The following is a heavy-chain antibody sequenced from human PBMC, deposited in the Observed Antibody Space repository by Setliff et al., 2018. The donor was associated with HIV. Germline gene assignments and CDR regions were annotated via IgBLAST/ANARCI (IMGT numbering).Heavy chain of an antibody. D-gene: IGHD3-16*02. V-gene: IGHV3-11*04. J-gene: IGHJ3*01. CDR3: ATFLRSGELSLFPDGFNL. CDR1: GFTFSDYY. CDR2: ISSSGTTT. Sequence: GGSLRLSCAGSGSGGSGFTFSDYYMSWVRQAPGKGLEWLSYISSSGTTTYYADSVKGRFTISRDNAKNSVLLQMNSLRVEDTAVYYCATFLRSGELSLFPDGFNLWGQGTLVTVSS.